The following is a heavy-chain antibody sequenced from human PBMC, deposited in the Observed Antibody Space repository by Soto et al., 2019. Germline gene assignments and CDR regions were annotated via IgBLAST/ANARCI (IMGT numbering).Heavy chain of an antibody. V-gene: IGHV3-23*01. CDR3: AKHIVVVPAAMGPEQLASSGYYYYGMDV. Sequence: AGGSLRLSCAASGFTFSSYAMSWVRQAPGKGLEWVSAISGSGGSTYYADSVKGRFTISRDNSKNTLYLQMNSLRAEDTAVYYCAKHIVVVPAAMGPEQLASSGYYYYGMDVWGQGTTVTVSS. CDR2: ISGSGGST. J-gene: IGHJ6*02. D-gene: IGHD2-2*01. CDR1: GFTFSSYA.